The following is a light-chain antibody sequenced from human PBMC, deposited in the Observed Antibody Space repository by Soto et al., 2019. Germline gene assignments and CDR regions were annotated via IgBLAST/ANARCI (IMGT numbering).Light chain of an antibody. CDR1: RTVSSW. CDR3: QQLGT. CDR2: KTS. V-gene: IGKV1-5*03. Sequence: DIQMTQSPSTLSASVGDRVTITCRPSRTVSSWLAWYQQKPGKAPRLLIYKTSDVASGVPSRFSARGSGAEFTLTIDSLQPDDFATYYCQQLGTFGQGTRV. J-gene: IGKJ1*01.